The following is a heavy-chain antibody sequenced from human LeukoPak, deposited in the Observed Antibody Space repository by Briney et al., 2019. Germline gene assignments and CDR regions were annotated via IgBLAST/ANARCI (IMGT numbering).Heavy chain of an antibody. J-gene: IGHJ5*02. CDR2: ISYDGSNK. D-gene: IGHD3-10*01. CDR3: ARGSGTMVRGVANWFDP. CDR1: GFTFSSYA. Sequence: PGRSLRLSCAASGFTFSSYAIHWVRQAPGKGLEWVAVISYDGSNKYYADSVKGRFTISRDNSKNTLYLQMNSLRAEDTAMFYCARGSGTMVRGVANWFDPWGQGTLVTVSS. V-gene: IGHV3-30-3*01.